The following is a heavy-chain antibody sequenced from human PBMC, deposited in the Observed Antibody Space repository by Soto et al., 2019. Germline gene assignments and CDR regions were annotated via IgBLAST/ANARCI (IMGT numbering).Heavy chain of an antibody. V-gene: IGHV4-31*03. J-gene: IGHJ3*02. CDR3: ARDRDGYSYDAFDI. D-gene: IGHD5-18*01. CDR2: IYYSGST. CDR1: GGSISSGGYY. Sequence: PSETLSLTCTVSGGSISSGGYYWSWIRQHPGKGLEWIGYIYYSGSTCYNPSLKSRVTISVYTSKNQFSLKLSSVTAADTAVYYCARDRDGYSYDAFDIWGQGTMVTVSS.